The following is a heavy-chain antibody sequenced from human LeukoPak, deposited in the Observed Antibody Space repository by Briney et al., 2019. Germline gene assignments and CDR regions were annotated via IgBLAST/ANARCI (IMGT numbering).Heavy chain of an antibody. CDR2: MNPNSGNT. V-gene: IGHV1-8*01. CDR3: ARTLSSSWYFSNYYGMDV. Sequence: ASVKVSFKASGYTFTSYDINWVRQATGQGLEWMGWMNPNSGNTGYAQKFQGRVTMTRNTSISTAYMELSRLRSEDTAVYYCARTLSSSWYFSNYYGMDVWGQGTTVTVSS. J-gene: IGHJ6*02. D-gene: IGHD6-13*01. CDR1: GYTFTSYD.